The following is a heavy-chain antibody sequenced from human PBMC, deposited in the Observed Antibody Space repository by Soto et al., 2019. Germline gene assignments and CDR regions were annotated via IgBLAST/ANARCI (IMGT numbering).Heavy chain of an antibody. Sequence: EVQLVESGGGLIQPGGSLRLSCAASGVTVNTNYMSWVRQSPGKGLEWVSLIESGGSIYYADSVKGRFTISRDTFKNTLSLQMNSLRVADTAVYYCASTTVRKDAFESWGQGTLVSVSS. CDR3: ASTTVRKDAFES. V-gene: IGHV3-53*01. CDR2: IESGGSI. D-gene: IGHD1-1*01. J-gene: IGHJ3*02. CDR1: GVTVNTNY.